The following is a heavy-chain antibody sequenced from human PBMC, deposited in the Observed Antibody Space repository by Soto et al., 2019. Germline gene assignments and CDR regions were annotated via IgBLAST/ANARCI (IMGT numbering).Heavy chain of an antibody. CDR2: IIPIFGTA. CDR1: GGTFSSCA. CDR3: ARSDSSGSYSYYYYGMAV. J-gene: IGHJ6*02. V-gene: IGHV1-69*13. D-gene: IGHD1-26*01. Sequence: SVKVSCKASGGTFSSCAISWVRQAPGQGLEWMGGIIPIFGTANYAQKFQGRVTITADESTSTAYMELSSLRSEDTAVYYCARSDSSGSYSYYYYGMAVWGQGTTVTVSS.